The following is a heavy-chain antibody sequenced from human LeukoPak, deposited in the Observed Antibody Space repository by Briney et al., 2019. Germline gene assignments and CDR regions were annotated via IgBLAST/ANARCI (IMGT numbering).Heavy chain of an antibody. D-gene: IGHD1-26*01. CDR1: GFTFSSYG. Sequence: GGSLRLSCAASGFTFSSYGVHWVRQAPGKGLEWVAVISYDGSNKYYADSVKGRFTISRDNSKNTLYLQMNSLRAEDTAVYYCAKHSGSYPDYWGQGTLVTVSS. CDR3: AKHSGSYPDY. J-gene: IGHJ4*02. CDR2: ISYDGSNK. V-gene: IGHV3-30*18.